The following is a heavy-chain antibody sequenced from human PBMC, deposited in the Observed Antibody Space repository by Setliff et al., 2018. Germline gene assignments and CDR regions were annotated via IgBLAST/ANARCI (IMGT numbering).Heavy chain of an antibody. CDR3: ARVRDYEIDY. Sequence: ASETLSLTCTVSGGSISSSSYYWGWIRQPPGKGLEWIGSIYYSGSTYYNPSLKSRVTISVDTSKNQFPLKLSSVTAADTAVYYCARVRDYEIDYWGQGTLVTVSS. D-gene: IGHD3-16*01. V-gene: IGHV4-39*06. CDR1: GGSISSSSYY. J-gene: IGHJ4*02. CDR2: IYYSGST.